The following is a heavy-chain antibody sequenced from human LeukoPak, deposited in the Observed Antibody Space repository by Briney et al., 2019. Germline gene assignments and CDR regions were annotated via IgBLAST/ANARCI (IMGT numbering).Heavy chain of an antibody. CDR2: ISSSSSYI. V-gene: IGHV3-21*01. CDR3: AKNYGSGSSVKYYYYMDV. D-gene: IGHD3-10*01. J-gene: IGHJ6*03. Sequence: GGSLRLSCAASGFTFSSYGMHWVRQAPGKGLEWVSSISSSSSYIYYADSVKGRFTISRDNAKNSLYLQMNSLRAEDTAVYYCAKNYGSGSSVKYYYYMDVWGKGTTVTVSS. CDR1: GFTFSSYG.